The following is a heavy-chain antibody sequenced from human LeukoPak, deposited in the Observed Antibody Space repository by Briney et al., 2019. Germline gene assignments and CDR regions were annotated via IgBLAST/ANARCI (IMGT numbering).Heavy chain of an antibody. D-gene: IGHD7-27*01. CDR3: ARLAGGKLTGDVPDY. CDR1: GFTFSSYS. V-gene: IGHV3-21*01. Sequence: PGGSLRLSCAASGFTFSSYSMNWVRQAPGKGLEWVSSISSSSSYIYYADSVKGRFTISRDNAKNSLYLQMNSLRAEDTAVYYCARLAGGKLTGDVPDYWGQGTLVTVSS. CDR2: ISSSSSYI. J-gene: IGHJ4*02.